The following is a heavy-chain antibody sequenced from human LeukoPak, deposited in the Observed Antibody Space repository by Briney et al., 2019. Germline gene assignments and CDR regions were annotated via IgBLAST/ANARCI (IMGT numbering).Heavy chain of an antibody. CDR2: IYHSGST. D-gene: IGHD1-26*01. V-gene: IGHV4-30-2*01. CDR1: GGSISSGGYS. J-gene: IGHJ4*02. Sequence: SETPSLTCAVSGGSISSGGYSWSWIRQPPGKGLEWIGYIYHSGSTYYNPSLKSRVTISVDRSKNQFSLKLSSVTAADTAVYYCARGWSSGYSFRWGQGTLVTVSS. CDR3: ARGWSSGYSFR.